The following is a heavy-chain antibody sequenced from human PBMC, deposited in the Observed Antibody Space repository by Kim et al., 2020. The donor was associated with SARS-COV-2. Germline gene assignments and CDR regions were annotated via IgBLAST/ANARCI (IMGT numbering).Heavy chain of an antibody. Sequence: SETLSLTCTVSGGSISSSSYYWGWIRQPPGKGLEWIGSIYYSGSTYYNPSLKSRVTISVDTSKNQFSLKLSSVTAADTAVYYCARQGSYGMDVWGQGTT. V-gene: IGHV4-39*01. CDR1: GGSISSSSYY. CDR3: ARQGSYGMDV. CDR2: IYYSGST. J-gene: IGHJ6*02.